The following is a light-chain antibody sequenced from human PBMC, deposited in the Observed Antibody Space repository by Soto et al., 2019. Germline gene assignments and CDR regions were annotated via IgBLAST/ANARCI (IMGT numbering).Light chain of an antibody. CDR2: STS. V-gene: IGKV3-20*01. Sequence: EIVMTQSPGTLSLSPGERATLSCRASQTVSISYLAWYQQKPGQAPRLLIYSTSSRAAGIPDRFSGSGSGTDFTLTIRRLEPEDFAVYYCQQYGSSPFTFGPGTKVDIK. J-gene: IGKJ3*01. CDR3: QQYGSSPFT. CDR1: QTVSISY.